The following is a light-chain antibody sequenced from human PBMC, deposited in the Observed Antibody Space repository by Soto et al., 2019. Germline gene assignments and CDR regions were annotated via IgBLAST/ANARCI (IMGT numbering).Light chain of an antibody. CDR1: QSVLYSSNNKNY. CDR3: QQYYNTLYT. CDR2: WAS. V-gene: IGKV4-1*01. Sequence: DIGMTQSPDSLAVSLGERATINCKSSQSVLYSSNNKNYLAWYQQKPGQPPKLLIYWASTRESGVPDRFSGSGSGTDFTLTISSLQAEDVAVYYCQQYYNTLYTFGQGTKLEIK. J-gene: IGKJ2*01.